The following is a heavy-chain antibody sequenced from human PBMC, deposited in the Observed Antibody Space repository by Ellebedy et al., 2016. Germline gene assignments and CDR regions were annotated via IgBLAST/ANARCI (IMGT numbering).Heavy chain of an antibody. J-gene: IGHJ4*02. Sequence: GESLKISXAASGFTFNTYAMNWVRQAPGKGLEWVSTISSSGDSTYYADSVKGRFTISRDNSKRAVYLQMNSLRAEDTAVYYCAKTEGITMIVVVIYQYFDYWGQGTLVTVSS. CDR3: AKTEGITMIVVVIYQYFDY. CDR2: ISSSGDST. V-gene: IGHV3-23*01. D-gene: IGHD3-22*01. CDR1: GFTFNTYA.